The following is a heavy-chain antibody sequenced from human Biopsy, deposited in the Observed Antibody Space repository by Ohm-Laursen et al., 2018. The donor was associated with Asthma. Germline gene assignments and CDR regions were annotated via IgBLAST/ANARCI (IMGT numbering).Heavy chain of an antibody. Sequence: ATVKISCKTSGYTFNSAGITWVRQAPGQGLEWMGWTSVYNGNTKVAQRLQDRVTMITDTSTSTAYMELRSLRSDDTAVYFCARAVDYSHYYGIDVWGQGTTVTVS. J-gene: IGHJ6*02. CDR3: ARAVDYSHYYGIDV. D-gene: IGHD3-10*01. CDR2: TSVYNGNT. CDR1: GYTFNSAG. V-gene: IGHV1-18*01.